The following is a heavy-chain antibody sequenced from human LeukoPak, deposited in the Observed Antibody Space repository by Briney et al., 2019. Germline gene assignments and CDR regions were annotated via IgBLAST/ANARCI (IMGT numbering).Heavy chain of an antibody. J-gene: IGHJ4*02. CDR2: IYYSGST. CDR3: ARGSRYNWNDGWLSY. Sequence: PSETLSLTCTVSGGSISSSSYYWGWIRQPPGKGLEWIGSIYYSGSTYYNPSLKSRVTISVDTSKNQFSLKLSSVTAADTAVYYCARGSRYNWNDGWLSYWGQGTLVTVSS. V-gene: IGHV4-39*07. CDR1: GGSISSSSYY. D-gene: IGHD1-20*01.